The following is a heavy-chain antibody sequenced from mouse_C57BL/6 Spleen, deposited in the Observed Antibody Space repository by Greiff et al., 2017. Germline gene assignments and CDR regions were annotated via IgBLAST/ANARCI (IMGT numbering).Heavy chain of an antibody. D-gene: IGHD2-4*01. CDR1: GYTFTSYW. Sequence: QVQLQQPGAELVMPGASVKLSCKASGYTFTSYWMHWVKQRPGQGLEWIGEIDPSDSYTNYNQKFKGKSTLTVDKSSSTAYMQLSSLTSEDSAVYYCARSDYDYDVGFAYWGQGTLVTVSA. V-gene: IGHV1-69*01. CDR3: ARSDYDYDVGFAY. CDR2: IDPSDSYT. J-gene: IGHJ3*01.